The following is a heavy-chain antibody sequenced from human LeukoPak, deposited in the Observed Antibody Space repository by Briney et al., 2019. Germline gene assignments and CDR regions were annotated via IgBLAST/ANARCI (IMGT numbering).Heavy chain of an antibody. CDR1: GFTFSSYA. V-gene: IGHV3-23*01. Sequence: GGSLRLSCAASGFTFSSYAMSWVRQAPGKGLEWVSAISGSGGSTYYADSVKGRFTISRDNAKNSLYLQMNTLRAEDTAVYYCARGGPYCGGDCFDYWGQGTLVTVSS. D-gene: IGHD2-21*01. CDR3: ARGGPYCGGDCFDY. CDR2: ISGSGGST. J-gene: IGHJ4*02.